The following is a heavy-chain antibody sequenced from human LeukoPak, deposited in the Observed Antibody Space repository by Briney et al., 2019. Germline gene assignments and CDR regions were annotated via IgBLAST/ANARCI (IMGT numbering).Heavy chain of an antibody. V-gene: IGHV3-33*01. CDR3: ARANHYYFDS. CDR2: MWSDGNNK. Sequence: GRSLRLSCVASGFTFSNYGMNWVRQAPGRGLQWVAIMWSDGNNKYSSDSLKGRFTISRDDSKNTLYLHMTSPEIEDTAVYYCARANHYYFDSWGQGTLVTVSS. J-gene: IGHJ4*02. CDR1: GFTFSNYG. D-gene: IGHD1-14*01.